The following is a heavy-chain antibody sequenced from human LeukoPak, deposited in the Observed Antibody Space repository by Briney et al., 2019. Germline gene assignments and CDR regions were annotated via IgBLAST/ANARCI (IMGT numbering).Heavy chain of an antibody. Sequence: GGSLRLSCAASGFTVSSNCMNWVRQAPGKGLEWVSVIYSDGSTYYADSVRGRFTISRDNSKNTLYLQMNSLRAEDTAVFYCARGYGGYGYYFDYWGQGTLVIVSS. CDR3: ARGYGGYGYYFDY. D-gene: IGHD5-12*01. CDR2: IYSDGST. V-gene: IGHV3-53*01. J-gene: IGHJ4*02. CDR1: GFTVSSNC.